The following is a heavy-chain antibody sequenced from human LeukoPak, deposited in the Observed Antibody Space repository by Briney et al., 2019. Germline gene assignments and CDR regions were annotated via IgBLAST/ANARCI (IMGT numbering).Heavy chain of an antibody. J-gene: IGHJ4*02. CDR2: INPNSGGT. CDR3: ALGGNYGDYYFDY. CDR1: GYTFTGYY. D-gene: IGHD4-17*01. V-gene: IGHV1-2*02. Sequence: ASVKVSCRASGYTFTGYYMHWVRQAPGQGLEWMGWINPNSGGTNYAQKFQGRVTMTRDTSISTAYMELSRLRSDDTAVYYCALGGNYGDYYFDYWGQGTLVTVSS.